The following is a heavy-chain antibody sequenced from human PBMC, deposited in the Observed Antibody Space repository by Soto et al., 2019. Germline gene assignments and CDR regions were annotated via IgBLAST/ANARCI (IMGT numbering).Heavy chain of an antibody. CDR2: IIPMFGTA. J-gene: IGHJ6*02. CDR3: AAHFHWGPYSYYSGVDV. Sequence: QVQLVQSGAEVKKPGSSVKVSCKASGGTLSNYAISWVRQAPGQGLEWMGGIIPMFGTANYAQKFQGRVTITAEATTSTAYMVLSSMRSEETAVYYCAAHFHWGPYSYYSGVDVWGQGTPVTVSS. D-gene: IGHD7-27*01. CDR1: GGTLSNYA. V-gene: IGHV1-69*12.